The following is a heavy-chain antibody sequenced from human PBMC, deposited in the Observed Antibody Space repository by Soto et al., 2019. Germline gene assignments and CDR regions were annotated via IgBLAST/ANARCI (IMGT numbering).Heavy chain of an antibody. V-gene: IGHV3-23*01. CDR3: ALAGCSGGYVHS. CDR2: ISSDSGST. CDR1: GFTFSTSD. D-gene: IGHD5-12*01. Sequence: EVQLLEYGGGLLQPGGSLRLSCEASGFTFSTSDMNWVRQAPGKGPEWVSTISSDSGSTYYADSVKGRFTISRDNSKNMIYLQMNSLRPEDTAIYYCALAGCSGGYVHSWGQGTLITVSS. J-gene: IGHJ4*02.